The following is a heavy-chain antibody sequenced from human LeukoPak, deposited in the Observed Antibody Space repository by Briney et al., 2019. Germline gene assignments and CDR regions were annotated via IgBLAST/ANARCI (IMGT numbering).Heavy chain of an antibody. Sequence: PSETLSLTCTVSGGSISSSGYYWGWIRQPPGKGLEWIGSIYYSGSTYYNPSLKSRVTISVDTSKNQFSLKLSSVTAADTAVYYCARHHLYGGDYAYWGQGTLVTVSS. V-gene: IGHV4-39*01. CDR1: GGSISSSGYY. D-gene: IGHD4-17*01. CDR3: ARHHLYGGDYAY. CDR2: IYYSGST. J-gene: IGHJ4*02.